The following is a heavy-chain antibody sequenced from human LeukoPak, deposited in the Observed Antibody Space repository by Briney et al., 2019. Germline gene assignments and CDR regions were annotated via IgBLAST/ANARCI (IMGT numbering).Heavy chain of an antibody. J-gene: IGHJ5*02. D-gene: IGHD4-17*01. CDR1: GGPISSYY. CDR2: IYYSGST. V-gene: IGHV4-59*01. CDR3: ARGYITVTTDWFDP. Sequence: PSETLSLTCTVSGGPISSYYWSWIRQPPGKGLEWIGYIYYSGSTNYNPSLKSRVTISVDTSKNQFSLKLSSVTAADTAVYYCARGYITVTTDWFDPWGQGTLVTVSS.